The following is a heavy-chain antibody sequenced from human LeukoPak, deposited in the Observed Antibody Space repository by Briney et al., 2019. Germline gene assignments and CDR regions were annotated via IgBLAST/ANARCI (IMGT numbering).Heavy chain of an antibody. CDR2: IYTSGST. Sequence: SETLSLTCTGSGGSISSGSYYWSWIRQPAGKGLEWIGRIYTSGSTNYNPSLKSRVTISIDTSKNQFSLKLNSVTAADTAVYYCATNRAELWGRGTLVTVSS. D-gene: IGHD2-2*01. CDR1: GGSISSGSYY. CDR3: ATNRAEL. V-gene: IGHV4-61*02. J-gene: IGHJ2*01.